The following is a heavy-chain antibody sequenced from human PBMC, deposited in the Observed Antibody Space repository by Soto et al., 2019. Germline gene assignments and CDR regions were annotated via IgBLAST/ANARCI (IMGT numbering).Heavy chain of an antibody. V-gene: IGHV5-51*01. J-gene: IGHJ6*02. Sequence: PGESLKISCKGSGYIFSTHWIAWVRQKPGKGLEWMGMIFPGDSDTRYSQSFQGQVTISADKSINVAYLQWSSLKASDTAMYYSARLDHWNDKHLYNAKDVWGQGTTVTVSS. D-gene: IGHD1-1*01. CDR1: GYIFSTHW. CDR3: ARLDHWNDKHLYNAKDV. CDR2: IFPGDSDT.